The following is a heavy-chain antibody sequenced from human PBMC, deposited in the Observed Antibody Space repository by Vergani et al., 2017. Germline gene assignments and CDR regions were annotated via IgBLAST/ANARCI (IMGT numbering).Heavy chain of an antibody. CDR1: GGTFSSSA. CDR2: IIPIFDTA. Sequence: QVQLVQSGAEVKKPRSSVKVSCKASGGTFSSSAINLVRQAPGQGLEWMGGIIPIFDTADYAQKFQGRLTITADKSTSTAYMELSSLRSDDTAVYYCARDLPPGYWGQGTLVTVSS. J-gene: IGHJ4*02. V-gene: IGHV1-69*06. CDR3: ARDLPPGY.